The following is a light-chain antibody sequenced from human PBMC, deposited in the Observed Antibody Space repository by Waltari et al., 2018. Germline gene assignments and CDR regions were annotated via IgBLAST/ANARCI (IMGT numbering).Light chain of an antibody. CDR1: QSVRSN. CDR2: DAS. J-gene: IGKJ2*01. Sequence: EIVLTQSPVTLSLSPGERATLSCRASQSVRSNLARYQQKPGQAPSLLIYDASTRATGIPARFSGSGSGTDFTLTISSLEPEDFALYYCQQRSNWPHTFGQGTKVEI. V-gene: IGKV3-11*01. CDR3: QQRSNWPHT.